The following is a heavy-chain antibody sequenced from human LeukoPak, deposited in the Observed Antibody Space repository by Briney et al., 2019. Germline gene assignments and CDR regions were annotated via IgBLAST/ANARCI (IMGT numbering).Heavy chain of an antibody. CDR3: ARSPCSSTSCYEQGDYYYYYGMDV. V-gene: IGHV4-34*01. CDR1: GFTFSNAW. Sequence: NPGGSLRLSCAASGFTFSNAWMSWIRQPPGKGLEWIGEINHSGSTNYNPSLKSRVTISVDTSKNQFSLKLSSVTAADTAVYYCARSPCSSTSCYEQGDYYYYYGMDVWGQGTTVTVSS. D-gene: IGHD2-2*01. J-gene: IGHJ6*02. CDR2: INHSGST.